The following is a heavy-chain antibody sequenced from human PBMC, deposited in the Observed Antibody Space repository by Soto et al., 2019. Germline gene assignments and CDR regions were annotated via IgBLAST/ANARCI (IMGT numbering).Heavy chain of an antibody. D-gene: IGHD3-22*01. CDR2: ISPYDGNT. J-gene: IGHJ6*02. CDR1: GYTFSSYG. CDR3: ARGGYYDSSGSRNYHYYGMNV. V-gene: IGHV1-18*01. Sequence: QVQLVQSGGEVKKPGASVKVSCKASGYTFSSYGINWVRQAPGQGLEWLGWISPYDGNTKYAQILQGRVSMTTDTCTKTAYMEVRSLRSGDTSVYYCARGGYYDSSGSRNYHYYGMNVWGQGTTVTVSS.